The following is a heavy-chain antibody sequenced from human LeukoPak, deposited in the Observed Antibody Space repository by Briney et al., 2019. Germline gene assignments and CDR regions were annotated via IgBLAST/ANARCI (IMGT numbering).Heavy chain of an antibody. CDR3: ARQLLRGYGWFDP. CDR2: IYTSGST. Sequence: PSETLSLTCTVSGGSISSYYWSWIRQPPGKGLEWIGYIYTSGSTNYNPSLKSRVTISVDTSKNQFSLKLSSVTAADTAVYYCARQLLRGYGWFDPWGQGTLVTVSS. J-gene: IGHJ5*02. V-gene: IGHV4-4*09. CDR1: GGSISSYY. D-gene: IGHD2-15*01.